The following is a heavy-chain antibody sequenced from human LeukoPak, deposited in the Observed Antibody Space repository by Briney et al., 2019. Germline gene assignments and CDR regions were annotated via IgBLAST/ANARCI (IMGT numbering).Heavy chain of an antibody. CDR3: ARGFWAPDFWSGYST. D-gene: IGHD3-3*01. CDR1: GGSISSGDYY. Sequence: SETLSLTCTVSGGSISSGDYYWSWIRQPPGKGLEWIAYMYYSGSTYYNPSLKSRVTMSADTSKNQLSLKLSSVTAADTAVYYCARGFWAPDFWSGYSTWGQGTLVTVSS. V-gene: IGHV4-30-4*01. J-gene: IGHJ5*02. CDR2: MYYSGST.